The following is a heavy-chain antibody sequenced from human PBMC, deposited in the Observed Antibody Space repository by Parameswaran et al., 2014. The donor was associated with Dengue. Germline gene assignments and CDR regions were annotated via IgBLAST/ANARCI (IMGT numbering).Heavy chain of an antibody. J-gene: IGHJ4*02. Sequence: VRQMPGKGLVWVSRINSDGSSTSYADSVKGRFTISRDNAKNTLYLQMNSLRAEDTAVYYCARSVATQLFPEGPFDYWARERWSPSPQ. CDR3: ARSVATQLFPEGPFDY. V-gene: IGHV3-74*01. D-gene: IGHD5-12*01. CDR2: INSDGSST.